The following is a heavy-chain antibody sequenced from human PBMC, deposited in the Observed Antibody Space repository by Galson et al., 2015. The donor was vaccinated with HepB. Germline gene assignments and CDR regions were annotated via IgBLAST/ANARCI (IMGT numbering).Heavy chain of an antibody. Sequence: SVKVSCKTSGYTFTSYDINWVRHATSQSLEWMGWMNPNSGNTGYAQKFQGRVTMTRNTSISTAYMELSRLRSEDTAVYYCARWGIVATGGLDVWGQGTQVAVS. J-gene: IGHJ6*02. V-gene: IGHV1-8*01. CDR3: ARWGIVATGGLDV. CDR1: GYTFTSYD. D-gene: IGHD5-12*01. CDR2: MNPNSGNT.